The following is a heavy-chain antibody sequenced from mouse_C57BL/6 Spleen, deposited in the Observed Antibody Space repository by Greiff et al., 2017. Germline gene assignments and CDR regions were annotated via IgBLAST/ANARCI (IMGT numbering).Heavy chain of an antibody. V-gene: IGHV5-16*01. CDR3: ARGGGFITTVVGDFDV. Sequence: EVKLMESEGGLVQPGSSMKLSCTASGFTFSDYYMAWVRQVPEKGLEWVANINYDGSSTYYLDSLKSRFIISRDNAKNILYLQMSSLKSEDTATYYCARGGGFITTVVGDFDVWGTGTTVTVSS. J-gene: IGHJ1*03. CDR1: GFTFSDYY. CDR2: INYDGSST. D-gene: IGHD1-1*01.